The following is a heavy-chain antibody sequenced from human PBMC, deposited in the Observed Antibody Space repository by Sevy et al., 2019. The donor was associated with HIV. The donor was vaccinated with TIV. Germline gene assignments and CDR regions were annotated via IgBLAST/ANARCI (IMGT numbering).Heavy chain of an antibody. J-gene: IGHJ5*02. CDR3: AKDHDNNWFDP. CDR1: GFTFSLYA. Sequence: GGSLRLSCAASGFTFSLYAMTWVRQAPGNGLEWVSTITISGGNTYYADSVKGRFTISRDNSKNTLYLQMNSLRAEDTAIYFCAKDHDNNWFDPWGQGTLVTVSS. CDR2: ITISGGNT. V-gene: IGHV3-23*01. D-gene: IGHD3-22*01.